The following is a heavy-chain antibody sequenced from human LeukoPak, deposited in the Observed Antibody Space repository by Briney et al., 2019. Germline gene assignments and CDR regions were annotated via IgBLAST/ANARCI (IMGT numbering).Heavy chain of an antibody. CDR1: GFTVTNYA. CDR2: ISGRDDST. CDR3: AKWGDYDILTGYYDPDY. D-gene: IGHD3-9*01. Sequence: GASLRLSCAASGFTVTNYAMYWVRQAPGKGLEWVSAISGRDDSTYYADSVKGRFTISRDTSKNTLFLQMNCLRAEDTAVYYCAKWGDYDILTGYYDPDYWGQGTLVTVSS. J-gene: IGHJ4*02. V-gene: IGHV3-23*01.